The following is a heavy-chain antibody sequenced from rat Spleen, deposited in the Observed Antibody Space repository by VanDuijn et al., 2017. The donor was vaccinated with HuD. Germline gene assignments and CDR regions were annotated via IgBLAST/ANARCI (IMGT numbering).Heavy chain of an antibody. Sequence: EVQLVESDGGLVQPGRSLKLSCAASGFTFSDYYMAWVRQAPTKGLEWVATISSDGGRNFYRDSVKGRFTISRDNAKSSLYLQMDSLRSADTATYYCARHGYNSYFDSWGQGVMVTVSS. D-gene: IGHD1-9*01. V-gene: IGHV5-29*01. CDR3: ARHGYNSYFDS. CDR2: ISSDGGRN. J-gene: IGHJ2*01. CDR1: GFTFSDYY.